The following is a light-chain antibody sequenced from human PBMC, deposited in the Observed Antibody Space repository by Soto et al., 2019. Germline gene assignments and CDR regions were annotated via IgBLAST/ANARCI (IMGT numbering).Light chain of an antibody. Sequence: QSVLTQPPSVSGAPGQRVTIACTGSNSNIGAGYDVHWYRHFPGAAPKLLLSGNSHRPSGVPDRFSGSKSGTSASLAITGLQAEDEAEYYCQSFDSGLFGLIFGEGTKVTVL. CDR3: QSFDSGLFGLI. CDR2: GNS. V-gene: IGLV1-40*01. CDR1: NSNIGAGYD. J-gene: IGLJ2*01.